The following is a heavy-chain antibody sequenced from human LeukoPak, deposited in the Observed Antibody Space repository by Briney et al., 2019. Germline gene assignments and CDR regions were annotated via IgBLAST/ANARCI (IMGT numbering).Heavy chain of an antibody. CDR2: IYSGGST. Sequence: PGGSLRLSCAASEFSVGSNYMTWVRQAPGKGLEWVSLIYSGGSTYYADSVKGRFTISRDNSKNTLYLQMGSLRGEDMAVYYCARDAWRSDSVWGKGTTVTVSS. V-gene: IGHV3-66*01. D-gene: IGHD3-3*01. CDR1: EFSVGSNY. J-gene: IGHJ6*04. CDR3: ARDAWRSDSV.